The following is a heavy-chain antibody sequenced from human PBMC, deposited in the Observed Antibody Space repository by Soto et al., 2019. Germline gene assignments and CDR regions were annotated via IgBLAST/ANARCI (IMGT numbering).Heavy chain of an antibody. V-gene: IGHV1-69*01. CDR2: IIPIFGTA. D-gene: IGHD5-12*01. J-gene: IGHJ4*02. CDR1: GGTFSSYA. Sequence: QVQLVPSWAEVKKPWSSVKVSCKASGGTFSSYAISWVRKAPGKGLEWMGGIIPIFGTANYAQKFQGRVTITADESTSTAYMELSSLRSEDTAVYYCARDLYSGYEGGFDYWGQGTLVTVSS. CDR3: ARDLYSGYEGGFDY.